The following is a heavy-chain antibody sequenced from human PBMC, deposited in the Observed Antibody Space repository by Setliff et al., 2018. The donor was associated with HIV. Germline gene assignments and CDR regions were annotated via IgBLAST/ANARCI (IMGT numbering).Heavy chain of an antibody. CDR1: GGSISTYY. D-gene: IGHD4-17*01. CDR3: ARVQMAYAAFDV. J-gene: IGHJ3*01. Sequence: TSETLSLTCTVSGGSISTYYWSWIRQPPGKGLEWIGSIYFTGSSDNNPSLKSRVTLSVDTSKHQFSLKLSSVTAADTAVYYCARVQMAYAAFDVWGQGTRVTVS. CDR2: IYFTGSS. V-gene: IGHV4-59*01.